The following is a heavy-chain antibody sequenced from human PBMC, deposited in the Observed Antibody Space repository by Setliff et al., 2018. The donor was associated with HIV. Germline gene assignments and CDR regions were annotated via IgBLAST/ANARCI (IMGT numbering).Heavy chain of an antibody. CDR2: ISPNTGDT. CDR3: ARGGYYTSGTWFDP. CDR1: GYTFTAYF. J-gene: IGHJ5*02. D-gene: IGHD3-10*01. Sequence: ASVKVSCKTAGYTFTAYFLQWVRQAPGQGLEWIGWISPNTGDTGIALKSQGRVTMTRDTSTSTTYLELDRLTYDDTAIYYCARGGYYTSGTWFDPWGQGTLVTVSS. V-gene: IGHV1-2*02.